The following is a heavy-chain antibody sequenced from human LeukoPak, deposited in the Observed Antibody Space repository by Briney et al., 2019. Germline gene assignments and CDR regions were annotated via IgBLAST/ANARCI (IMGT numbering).Heavy chain of an antibody. D-gene: IGHD1-26*01. CDR2: VYYSGST. CDR3: ARPSVGAEYYFDY. CDR1: GGSVSGYY. V-gene: IGHV4-59*02. J-gene: IGHJ4*02. Sequence: SETLSLTCTVSGGSVSGYYWSWIRQPPGKGLEWIGNVYYSGSTNYSPPLKSRVTISVDTSKNQFSLRLSSVTAADTAVYYCARPSVGAEYYFDYWGQGTLVTVSS.